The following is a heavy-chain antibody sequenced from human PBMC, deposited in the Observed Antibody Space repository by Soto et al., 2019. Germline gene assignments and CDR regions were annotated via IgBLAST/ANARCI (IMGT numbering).Heavy chain of an antibody. CDR3: ARGQEGIVATH. D-gene: IGHD5-12*01. CDR1: GGSLTGYY. V-gene: IGHV4-34*01. J-gene: IGHJ4*02. CDR2: IKDGGVT. Sequence: QVHLQQWGAGLLKPSETLSLTCAVNGGSLTGYYWSWIRQPPVKGLEWIGEIKDGGVTNYSPSLKGRVTMSADTSKNQFSLKLNSVTAADTAVYYCARGQEGIVATHWDQGTLVTVSS.